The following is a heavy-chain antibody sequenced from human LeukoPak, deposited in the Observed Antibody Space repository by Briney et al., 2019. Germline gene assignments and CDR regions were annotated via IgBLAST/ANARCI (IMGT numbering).Heavy chain of an antibody. CDR2: IIPIFGTA. Sequence: SVKVTCKASGGTFSSYAISWVRQAPGQGLEWMGRIIPIFGTANYAQKFQGRVTITTDESTSTAYMELSSLRSEDTAVYYCARDALDFWSGYHDYWGQGTLVTVSS. D-gene: IGHD3-3*01. V-gene: IGHV1-69*05. CDR1: GGTFSSYA. CDR3: ARDALDFWSGYHDY. J-gene: IGHJ4*02.